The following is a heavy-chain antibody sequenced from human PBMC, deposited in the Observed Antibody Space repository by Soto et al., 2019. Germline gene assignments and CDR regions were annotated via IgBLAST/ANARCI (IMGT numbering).Heavy chain of an antibody. CDR2: ISGSGGTT. CDR3: AKRDIVVVVADTPFQH. Sequence: PGGSLRLSCAASGFTFSGYAMSWVRQAPGKGLEWVSAISGSGGTTYYAASVKGRFTISRDNSKNTLYLQMNSLRAEDTAVYYYAKRDIVVVVADTPFQHWGQGTLVSVSS. J-gene: IGHJ1*01. CDR1: GFTFSGYA. D-gene: IGHD2-15*01. V-gene: IGHV3-23*01.